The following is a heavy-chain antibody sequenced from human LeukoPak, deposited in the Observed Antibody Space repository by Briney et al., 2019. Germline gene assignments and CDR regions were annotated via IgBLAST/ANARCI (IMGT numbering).Heavy chain of an antibody. CDR1: GGSFSGYY. J-gene: IGHJ6*03. CDR2: INHSGST. Sequence: KPSETLSLTCAVYGGSFSGYYWSWIRQPPGKGLEWIGEINHSGSTNYNPSLKSRVTISVDTSKNQFSLKLSSVTAADTAVSYCARGLNYDFWSGYHYPYYYYYMDVWGKGTTVTVSS. CDR3: ARGLNYDFWSGYHYPYYYYYMDV. V-gene: IGHV4-34*01. D-gene: IGHD3-3*01.